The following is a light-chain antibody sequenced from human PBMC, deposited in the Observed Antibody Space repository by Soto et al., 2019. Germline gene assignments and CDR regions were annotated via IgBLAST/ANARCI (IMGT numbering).Light chain of an antibody. CDR2: GAS. V-gene: IGKV1-33*01. J-gene: IGKJ2*01. CDR1: QDISTY. Sequence: DIQMAQSPSSLSASVGDRVTVTCQASQDISTYLNWYQQKPGKAPTLLIYGASNLETGVPSRFSGRGSGTDFTFTISTLQPEDFATYYCQQYDSLPYTFGQGTRLEIK. CDR3: QQYDSLPYT.